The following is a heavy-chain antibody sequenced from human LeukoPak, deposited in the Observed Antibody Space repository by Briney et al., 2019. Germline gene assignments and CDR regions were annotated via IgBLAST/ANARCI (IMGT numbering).Heavy chain of an antibody. Sequence: ASVKVSCMASGYTFTGYYMHWVRQAPGQGLEWMGWINPNSGGTNYAQKFHCGVTMTKVTSNSTAYMVFSRLRSDGSAVYYGARDRHNDYWGQGTLVTVSS. V-gene: IGHV1-2*02. CDR2: INPNSGGT. CDR1: GYTFTGYY. J-gene: IGHJ4*02. CDR3: ARDRHNDY. D-gene: IGHD2-21*01.